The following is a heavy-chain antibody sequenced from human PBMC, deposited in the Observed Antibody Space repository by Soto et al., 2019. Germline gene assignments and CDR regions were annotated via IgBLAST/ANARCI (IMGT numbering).Heavy chain of an antibody. CDR1: CGSISNPADY. Sequence: SETLSLTCSVSCGSISNPADYWAWIRQPPGKGLEWIGSIYYGGTTHYSPSLKSRVTVSADTSKNQFSLRLSSVSAADTAVYYCGRRSLLVAPTWGQGILVTVSS. D-gene: IGHD2-21*01. J-gene: IGHJ4*02. CDR2: IYYGGTT. V-gene: IGHV4-39*01. CDR3: GRRSLLVAPT.